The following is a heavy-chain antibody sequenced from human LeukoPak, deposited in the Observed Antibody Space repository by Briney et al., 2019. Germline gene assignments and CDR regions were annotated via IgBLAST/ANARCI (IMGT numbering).Heavy chain of an antibody. J-gene: IGHJ5*02. CDR2: IIPIFGTA. V-gene: IGHV1-69*05. CDR3: ARESVPPRGWFDP. CDR1: GGTFSNYA. Sequence: SVKVSCKASGGTFSNYAISWVRQAPGQGLEWMGGIIPIFGTANYAQKFQGRATITTDESTSTAYMELSSLRSEDTAVYYCARESVPPRGWFDPWGQGTLVTVSS. D-gene: IGHD2-2*01.